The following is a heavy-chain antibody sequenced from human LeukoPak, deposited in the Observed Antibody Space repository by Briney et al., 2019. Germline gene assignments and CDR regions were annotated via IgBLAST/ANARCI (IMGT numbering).Heavy chain of an antibody. CDR3: ARGLTYYDILTGYFRNWFDP. D-gene: IGHD3-9*01. Sequence: SETLSLTCTVSGGSISSSSYYWGWIRQPPGKGLEWIGSIYYSGSTYYNPSLKSRVTISVDTSKNQFSLKLSSVTAADTAVHYCARGLTYYDILTGYFRNWFDPWGQGTLVTVSS. CDR1: GGSISSSSYY. CDR2: IYYSGST. J-gene: IGHJ5*02. V-gene: IGHV4-39*01.